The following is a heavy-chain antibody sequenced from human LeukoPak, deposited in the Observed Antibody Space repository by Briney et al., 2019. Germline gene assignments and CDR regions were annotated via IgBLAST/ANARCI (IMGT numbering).Heavy chain of an antibody. D-gene: IGHD3-9*01. Sequence: SETLSLTCAVSAGSISSSNWWSWVRQTPGKGLEWIGEIYHSGSTNYNPSLKSRVTISVDKSNNQFSLKLSSVTAADTAVYYCASSRYSLYYYMDVWGKGTTVTISS. CDR1: AGSISSSNW. CDR2: IYHSGST. CDR3: ASSRYSLYYYMDV. V-gene: IGHV4-4*02. J-gene: IGHJ6*03.